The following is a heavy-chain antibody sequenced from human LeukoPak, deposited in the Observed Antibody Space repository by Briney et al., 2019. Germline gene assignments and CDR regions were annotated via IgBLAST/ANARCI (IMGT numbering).Heavy chain of an antibody. D-gene: IGHD3-16*01. Sequence: GGSLRLSCAASGFTFSNAWMSWVRQPPGEGLEWVGRIKGKPDGGTTDYAAPVKGRFTVSRDDSKNTLYLEMYSLETEDTAVYYCATEGDRFDFWGQGTLVTVSS. CDR3: ATEGDRFDF. CDR2: IKGKPDGGTT. V-gene: IGHV3-15*01. CDR1: GFTFSNAW. J-gene: IGHJ5*01.